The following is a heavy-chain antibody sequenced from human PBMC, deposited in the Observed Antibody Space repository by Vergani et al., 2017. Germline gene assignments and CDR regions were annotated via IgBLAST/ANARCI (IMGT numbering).Heavy chain of an antibody. CDR2: IRYDGSNK. CDR1: GFTFSSYA. D-gene: IGHD2-21*02. J-gene: IGHJ4*02. Sequence: VQVLESGGGLVQPGGSLRLSCAASGFTFSSYAMSWVRQAPGKGLEWVAFIRYDGSNKYYADSVKGRFTISRDNSKNTLYLQMNSLRAEDTAVYYCAKGVEAYCGGDCYSPFDYWGQGTLVTVSS. CDR3: AKGVEAYCGGDCYSPFDY. V-gene: IGHV3-30*02.